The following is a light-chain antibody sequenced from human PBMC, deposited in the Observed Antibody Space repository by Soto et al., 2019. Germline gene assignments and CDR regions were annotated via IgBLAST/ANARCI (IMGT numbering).Light chain of an antibody. CDR1: SSDVGRYNY. J-gene: IGLJ3*02. V-gene: IGLV2-14*01. Sequence: QSALTQPASVSGSPGQSITISCSGTSSDVGRYNYVSRYQQHPGKVPKLIIYEVSHRPSGVSNRFSGSKSGNTASLTISGLQTEDEADYYCTSYTNTNTLLFGGGTKLTVL. CDR2: EVS. CDR3: TSYTNTNTLL.